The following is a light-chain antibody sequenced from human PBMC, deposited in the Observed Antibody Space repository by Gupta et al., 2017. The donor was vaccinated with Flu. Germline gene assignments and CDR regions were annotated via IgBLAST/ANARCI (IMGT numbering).Light chain of an antibody. Sequence: QSALPQPAPASGSPGQSITISCTGTSSDVGAYDYVSWYQQYPGKAPKLMIYEVSDRPSGVSSRFSGSKSGNTASLTISGLQAEDEADYYCSSYTSINTLVFGGGTKLTVL. CDR3: SSYTSINTLV. J-gene: IGLJ2*01. V-gene: IGLV2-14*01. CDR2: EVS. CDR1: SSDVGAYDY.